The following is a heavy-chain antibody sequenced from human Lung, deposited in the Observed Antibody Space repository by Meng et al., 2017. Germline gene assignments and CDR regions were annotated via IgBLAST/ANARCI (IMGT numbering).Heavy chain of an antibody. CDR1: GFSLSTSGGH. CDR2: IYWDDDK. J-gene: IGHJ4*02. CDR3: AHSGRDGYKPFFDY. Sequence: QITLKESGPTLVKPTQTRTLTHTFPGFSLSTSGGHVGWIRQPPGKALEWLALIYWDDDKRYSPSLKSRLTITKHTSKNQVVLTMTNMDPVDTATYYCAHSGRDGYKPFFDYWGQGTLVTVSS. D-gene: IGHD5-24*01. V-gene: IGHV2-5*02.